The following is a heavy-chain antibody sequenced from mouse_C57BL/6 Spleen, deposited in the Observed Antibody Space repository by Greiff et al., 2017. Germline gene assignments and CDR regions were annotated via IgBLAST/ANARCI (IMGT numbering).Heavy chain of an antibody. Sequence: VQLLQSGAELVKPGASVKMSCKASGYTFTTYPIEWMKQNHGKSLEWIGNFHPYNDDTKYNEKFKGKATLTVEKSSSTVYLELSRLTSDDSAVYDCARRGYGSSYWFAYWGQGTLVTVSA. CDR2: FHPYNDDT. D-gene: IGHD1-1*01. J-gene: IGHJ3*01. CDR3: ARRGYGSSYWFAY. CDR1: GYTFTTYP. V-gene: IGHV1-47*01.